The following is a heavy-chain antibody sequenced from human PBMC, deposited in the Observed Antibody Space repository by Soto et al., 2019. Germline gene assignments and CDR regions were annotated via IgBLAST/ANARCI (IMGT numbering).Heavy chain of an antibody. CDR2: VHYSGNT. D-gene: IGHD2-15*01. Sequence: PSETLSLTCTVSGYSISSGYHWAWIRQPPGKGLEWLGSVHYSGNTYYNPSLKSRLTISVDKSKNQFSLNLSSVTAADTAVYYCARQDRVVAEGTCFDPWGQGTLVTVSS. CDR3: ARQDRVVAEGTCFDP. V-gene: IGHV4-38-2*02. J-gene: IGHJ5*02. CDR1: GYSISSGYH.